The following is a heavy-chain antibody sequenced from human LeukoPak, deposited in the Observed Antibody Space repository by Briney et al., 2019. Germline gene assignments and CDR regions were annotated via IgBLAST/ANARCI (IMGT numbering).Heavy chain of an antibody. J-gene: IGHJ4*02. D-gene: IGHD2-2*01. Sequence: PGGSMRLSCAASGFIFTDYWMHWVRQAPGKELVWVARIRGDGRATTYADSVKGRFTISRDNAKNSLYLQMNSLTAEDTAVYYCARGSYCSSTSCRYFEDWGQGTLVTVSS. CDR3: ARGSYCSSTSCRYFED. V-gene: IGHV3-74*03. CDR1: GFIFTDYW. CDR2: IRGDGRAT.